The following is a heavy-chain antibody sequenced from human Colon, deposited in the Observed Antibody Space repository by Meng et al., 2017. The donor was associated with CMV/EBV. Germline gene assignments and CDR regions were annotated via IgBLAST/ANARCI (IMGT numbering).Heavy chain of an antibody. CDR1: GYTFTGNL. D-gene: IGHD2-15*01. CDR3: VRDGGSFDY. Sequence: ASVKVSCKASGYTFTGNLIHWVRQAPGQGLEWMGWVKPDGGSTHYAQKFQGRVTMTRDTSITTAYMELSGLRFDDTTLYYCVRDGGSFDYWGQGTGVTVSS. J-gene: IGHJ4*02. CDR2: VKPDGGST. V-gene: IGHV1-2*02.